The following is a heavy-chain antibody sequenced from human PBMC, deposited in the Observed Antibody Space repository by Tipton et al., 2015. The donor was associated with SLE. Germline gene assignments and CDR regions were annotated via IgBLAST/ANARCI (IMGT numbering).Heavy chain of an antibody. CDR1: GGSFSGYY. CDR2: INHSGIT. V-gene: IGHV4-34*01. Sequence: TLSLTCAVYGGSFSGYYWSWIRQPPGKGLEWVGEINHSGITNYNPSLKSRVTISVDTSKKQFSLKMRSVTAADTAVYYCARGRGYWGQGTLVTVSS. CDR3: ARGRGY. J-gene: IGHJ4*02.